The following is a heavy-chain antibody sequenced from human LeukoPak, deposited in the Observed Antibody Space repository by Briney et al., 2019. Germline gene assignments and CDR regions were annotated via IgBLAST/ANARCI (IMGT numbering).Heavy chain of an antibody. CDR1: GGSISGSSYY. CDR3: ASSPSRGYDFWSGSPSVDY. D-gene: IGHD3-3*01. CDR2: INHSGST. J-gene: IGHJ4*02. Sequence: SETLSLTCTVSGGSISGSSYYWGWIRQPPGKGLEWIGEINHSGSTNYNPSLKSRVTMSVDASKNQFSLKLSSVTAADTAVYYCASSPSRGYDFWSGSPSVDYWGQGTLITVSS. V-gene: IGHV4-39*07.